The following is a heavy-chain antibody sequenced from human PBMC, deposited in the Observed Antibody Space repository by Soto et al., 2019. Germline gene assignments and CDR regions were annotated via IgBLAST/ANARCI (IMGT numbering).Heavy chain of an antibody. CDR1: GFTFSTYW. CDR3: ATAGKFVFDN. J-gene: IGHJ4*02. Sequence: EVQLVESGGGLFQPGGSLRLSCEASGFTFSTYWMHWVRQAPGQGLVWLSRINADGRTTNYADSVRGRFTISRDNAKNTLFWQVNSLRAGARGVFSWATAGKFVFDNGGRGALVPLPS. V-gene: IGHV3-74*01. CDR2: INADGRTT.